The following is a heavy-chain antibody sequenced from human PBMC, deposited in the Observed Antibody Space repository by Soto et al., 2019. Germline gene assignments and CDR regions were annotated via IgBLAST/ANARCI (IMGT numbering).Heavy chain of an antibody. Sequence: QVQLQESGPGLVKPAETLSLTCTSSGDSVTNYDWTWIRQPAGKGLEGIGHIYAHGGPTYNPSLESRVTLSLDTAKNQVSLNLASLTAMDTAVYYCARAYGSGRAYDHWGQGTLVTVAS. CDR2: IYAHGGP. CDR1: GDSVTNYD. V-gene: IGHV4-4*07. CDR3: ARAYGSGRAYDH. J-gene: IGHJ4*02. D-gene: IGHD3-10*01.